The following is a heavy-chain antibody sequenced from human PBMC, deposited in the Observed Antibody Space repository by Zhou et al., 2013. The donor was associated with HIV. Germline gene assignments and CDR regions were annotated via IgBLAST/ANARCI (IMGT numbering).Heavy chain of an antibody. CDR3: ARGQMSGIEFFPH. CDR1: GYNFSRYY. V-gene: IGHV1-46*01. D-gene: IGHD3-3*01. J-gene: IGHJ1*01. CDR2: IDPSTSTS. Sequence: QVLLVQSGAEVKKPGASVKVSCKASGYNFSRYYLHWVRRAPGQGLEWMGIIDPSTSTSNSAQKFHNRVTMTRDTSTNTVYMELASLTSDDTAVYYCARGQMSGIEFFPHWGQGTLVTVSS.